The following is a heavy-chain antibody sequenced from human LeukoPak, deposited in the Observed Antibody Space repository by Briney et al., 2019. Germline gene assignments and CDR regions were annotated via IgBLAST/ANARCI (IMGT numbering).Heavy chain of an antibody. J-gene: IGHJ4*02. CDR2: INWNGGST. V-gene: IGHV3-20*04. CDR3: ARVSRSGYDSSGYYLSQYYFDY. Sequence: GGSLRLSCAASGFTFDDYGMSWVRQAPGKGLEWVSGINWNGGSTGYADSVKGRFTISRDNAKNSLYLQMNSLRAEDTALYYCARVSRSGYDSSGYYLSQYYFDYWGQGTLVTVSS. D-gene: IGHD3-22*01. CDR1: GFTFDDYG.